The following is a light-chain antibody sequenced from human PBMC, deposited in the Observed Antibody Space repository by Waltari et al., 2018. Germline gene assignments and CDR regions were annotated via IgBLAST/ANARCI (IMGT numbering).Light chain of an antibody. V-gene: IGLV2-14*01. CDR2: EVS. J-gene: IGLJ2*01. Sequence: QSALTQPASVSGSPGQSITISCTGTSSDVGGYNYVSWYQQHPGKAPKLRIYEVSTRPSGVANRCSGSKSGNTASLPISGLQAEDEADYYCSSYTSSSTPVVFGGGTKLTVL. CDR3: SSYTSSSTPVV. CDR1: SSDVGGYNY.